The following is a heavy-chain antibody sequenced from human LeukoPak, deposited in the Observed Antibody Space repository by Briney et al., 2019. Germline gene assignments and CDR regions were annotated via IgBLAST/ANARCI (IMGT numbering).Heavy chain of an antibody. V-gene: IGHV3-49*04. D-gene: IGHD6-19*01. CDR3: TFSGWYYFHH. Sequence: PGGSLRLSCRGSGFTFGGYVMSWVRQAPGKGLEWIGFIRSKTNGRTTEYAASVKDRFFISRDDAKSTTFLHMNSLKTEDTAVYYCTFSGWYYFHHWGEGTLVTVSS. J-gene: IGHJ4*02. CDR1: GFTFGGYV. CDR2: IRSKTNGRTT.